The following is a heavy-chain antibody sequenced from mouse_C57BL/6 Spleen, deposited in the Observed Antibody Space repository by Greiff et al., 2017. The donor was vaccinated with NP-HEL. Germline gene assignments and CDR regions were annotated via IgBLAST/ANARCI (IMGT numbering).Heavy chain of an antibody. V-gene: IGHV1-7*01. J-gene: IGHJ3*01. CDR1: GYTFTSYW. CDR3: AREKGRWDETMDSWFAY. CDR2: INPSSGYT. Sequence: QVQLQQSGAELAKPGASVKLSCKASGYTFTSYWMHWVKQRPGQGLEWIGYINPSSGYTKYNQKFKDTATLTADKSSSTAYMQLSSVTDEDSAVYYCAREKGRWDETMDSWFAYWGQGTLVTVSA. D-gene: IGHD4-1*01.